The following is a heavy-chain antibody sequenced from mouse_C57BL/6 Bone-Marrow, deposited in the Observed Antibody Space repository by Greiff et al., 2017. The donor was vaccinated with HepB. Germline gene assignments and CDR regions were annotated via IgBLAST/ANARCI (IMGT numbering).Heavy chain of an antibody. CDR3: ARCSYYYGSSYAHYYAMDY. CDR2: ISYSGST. J-gene: IGHJ4*01. V-gene: IGHV3-8*01. D-gene: IGHD1-1*01. CDR1: GYSITSDY. Sequence: EVHLVESGPGLAKPSQTLSLTCSVTGYSITSDYWNWIRKFPGNKLEYMGYISYSGSTYYNPSLKSRISITRDTSKNQYYLQLNSVTTEETATYYCARCSYYYGSSYAHYYAMDYWGQGTSVTVSS.